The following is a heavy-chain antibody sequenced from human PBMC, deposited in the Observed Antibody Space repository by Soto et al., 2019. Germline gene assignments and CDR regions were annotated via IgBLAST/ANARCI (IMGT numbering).Heavy chain of an antibody. J-gene: IGHJ4*01. Sequence: EVQLLESGGGLVQPGESLTLSCAASGFTFSGSAMNWVRQAPGKGLEWVSAIGDNGLSTYYADSVKGRFTISRDNSKNMLYLQRKSLRADDTAVYNSATYRQTRMTSEYWGHGALVTVST. CDR2: IGDNGLST. V-gene: IGHV3-23*01. CDR1: GFTFSGSA. D-gene: IGHD4-17*01. CDR3: ATYRQTRMTSEY.